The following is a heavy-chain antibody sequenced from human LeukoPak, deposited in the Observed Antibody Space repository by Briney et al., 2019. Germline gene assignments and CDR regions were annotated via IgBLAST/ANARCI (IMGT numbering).Heavy chain of an antibody. CDR3: ARHPLRSFSGWYRSEYYYYGMDV. CDR1: GYTFTSYD. CDR2: MNPNSGNT. Sequence: ASVKVSCKASGYTFTSYDINWMRQATGQGLEWMGWMNPNSGNTGYAQKFQGRVTMTRNTSISTAYMELSSLRSEDTAVYYCARHPLRSFSGWYRSEYYYYGMDVWGQGTTVTVSS. J-gene: IGHJ6*02. D-gene: IGHD6-19*01. V-gene: IGHV1-8*01.